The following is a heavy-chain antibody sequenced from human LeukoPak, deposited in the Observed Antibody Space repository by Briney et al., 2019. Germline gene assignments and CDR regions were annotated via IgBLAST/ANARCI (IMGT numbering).Heavy chain of an antibody. J-gene: IGHJ4*02. CDR2: ISSNGGST. CDR1: GFSLRSYA. V-gene: IGHV3-64*01. CDR3: ARAPYSGIYSDY. Sequence: PVGSLRLSCAASGFSLRSYAVHWVRQAPGKGLEYVSAISSNGGSTFYVNSVEGRFTISRDNSKNTLYLQMGSLRAEDMAVYYCARAPYSGIYSDYWGQGTLVTVSS. D-gene: IGHD1-26*01.